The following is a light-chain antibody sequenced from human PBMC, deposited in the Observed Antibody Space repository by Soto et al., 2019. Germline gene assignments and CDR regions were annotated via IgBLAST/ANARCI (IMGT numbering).Light chain of an antibody. CDR3: QESHSFLWGT. CDR2: GAS. CDR1: QSISTY. Sequence: DIQMTQSPSSLSASVGDRVTITCRTSQSISTYLNWYQQKPGKAPKVLIYGASSLHSGVPSRFSGGGSGTDFTLTISSLQPEDVATYYCQESHSFLWGTFGPGTKVEIK. V-gene: IGKV1-39*01. J-gene: IGKJ1*01.